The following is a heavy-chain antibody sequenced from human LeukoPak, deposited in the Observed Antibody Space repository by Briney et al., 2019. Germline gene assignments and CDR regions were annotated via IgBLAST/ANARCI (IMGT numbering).Heavy chain of an antibody. J-gene: IGHJ6*02. CDR3: ARFSTVSYRPYYYYYGMGV. Sequence: GESLRISCKGSGYSFTNYWISWVRQMPGKGLEWMGRIDPSDSYTNYSPSFQGHVTISADKSISTAYLQWSSLKASDTAMYYCARFSTVSYRPYYYYYGMGVWGQGTTVTVSS. CDR2: IDPSDSYT. D-gene: IGHD1-26*01. CDR1: GYSFTNYW. V-gene: IGHV5-10-1*01.